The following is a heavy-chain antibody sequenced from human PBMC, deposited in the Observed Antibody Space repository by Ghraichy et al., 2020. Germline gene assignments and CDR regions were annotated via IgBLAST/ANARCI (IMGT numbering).Heavy chain of an antibody. Sequence: GGSLRLSCAASGFTFSDYYMSWIRQAPGKGLEWVSYISSSSSYTNYADSVKGRFTISRDNAKNSLYLQMNSLRAEDTAVYYCASSRFEDYYYYGMDVWGQGTTVTVSS. J-gene: IGHJ6*02. CDR1: GFTFSDYY. CDR3: ASSRFEDYYYYGMDV. D-gene: IGHD2-2*01. CDR2: ISSSSSYT. V-gene: IGHV3-11*06.